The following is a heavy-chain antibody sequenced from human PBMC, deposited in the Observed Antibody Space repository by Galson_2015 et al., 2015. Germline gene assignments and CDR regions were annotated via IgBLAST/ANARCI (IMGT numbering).Heavy chain of an antibody. D-gene: IGHD6-13*01. CDR2: LNPNSGGT. CDR1: GYTFTGYY. Sequence: SVKVSCKASGYTFTGYYMHWVRQAPGQGLEWMGRLNPNSGGTNYAQKFQGRVTMTRDTSISTAYMELSRLRSDDTAVYYCARLPIRIAAPDAFDIWGQGTMVTVSS. J-gene: IGHJ3*02. CDR3: ARLPIRIAAPDAFDI. V-gene: IGHV1-2*06.